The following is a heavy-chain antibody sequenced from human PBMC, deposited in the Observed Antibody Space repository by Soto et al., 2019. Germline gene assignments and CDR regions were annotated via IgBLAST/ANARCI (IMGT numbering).Heavy chain of an antibody. CDR1: GGTFSSYA. CDR3: ARAEEYGDHSSKFDY. D-gene: IGHD4-17*01. J-gene: IGHJ4*02. V-gene: IGHV1-69*12. Sequence: QVQLVQSGAEVKKLGSSVKVSCKASGGTFSSYAISWVRQAPGQGLEWMGGIIPIFGTANYAQKFQGRVTITADESTSTAYMELSSLRSEDTAVYYCARAEEYGDHSSKFDYWGQGTLVTVSS. CDR2: IIPIFGTA.